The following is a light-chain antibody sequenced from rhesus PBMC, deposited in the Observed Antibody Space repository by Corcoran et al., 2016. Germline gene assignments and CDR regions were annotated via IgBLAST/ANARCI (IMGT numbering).Light chain of an antibody. CDR1: QGISNW. CDR3: QQHNSPPFT. V-gene: IGKV1-33*02. Sequence: DIQMTQSPSSLSASVGDRVTITCQASQGISNWLAWYQQKPGKSPKLLIYAASSLKSGVPSSFTGSGSGTDFTLTISSLQPEDSEAYYCQQHNSPPFTFGPGTKLDIK. J-gene: IGKJ3*01. CDR2: AAS.